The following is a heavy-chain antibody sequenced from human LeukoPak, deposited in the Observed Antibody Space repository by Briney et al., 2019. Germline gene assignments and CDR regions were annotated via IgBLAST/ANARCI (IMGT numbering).Heavy chain of an antibody. D-gene: IGHD6-13*01. V-gene: IGHV3-20*04. Sequence: GGSLRLSCAASGFTFDDSGMSWVRQAPGKGLEWVSGINWNGGSTGYADSVKGRFTISRDNAKNSLYLQMNSLRAEDMALYYCARERASSSAPDFDYWGQGTLVTVSS. CDR2: INWNGGST. CDR1: GFTFDDSG. J-gene: IGHJ4*02. CDR3: ARERASSSAPDFDY.